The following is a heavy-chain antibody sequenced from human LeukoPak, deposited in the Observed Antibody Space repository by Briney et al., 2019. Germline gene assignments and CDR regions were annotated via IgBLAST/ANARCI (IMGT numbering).Heavy chain of an antibody. CDR2: IYYSGST. J-gene: IGHJ3*02. CDR3: ATQRPIAARWDAFDI. V-gene: IGHV4-59*08. Sequence: SETLSLTCTVSGGSISSYYWSWIRQPPGKGLEWIGYIYYSGSTNYNPSLKSRVTISVDTSKNQFSLKLSSVTAADTAVYYCATQRPIAARWDAFDIWGHGTMVTVSS. CDR1: GGSISSYY. D-gene: IGHD6-13*01.